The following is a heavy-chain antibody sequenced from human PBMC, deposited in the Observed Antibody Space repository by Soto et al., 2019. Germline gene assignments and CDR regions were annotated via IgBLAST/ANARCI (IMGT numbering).Heavy chain of an antibody. CDR1: GGTFSSYA. V-gene: IGHV1-69*06. CDR2: IIPIFGTA. CDR3: ASWNSCSSYYYYYYGTDF. Sequence: SVKVSCKASGGTFSSYAISWVRQAPGQGLEWMGGIIPIFGTANYAQKFQGRVTITADKSTSTAYMELSSLRSEDTAVYYCASWNSCSSYYYYYYGTDFGGQGTTVSVPS. J-gene: IGHJ6*02. D-gene: IGHD6-6*01.